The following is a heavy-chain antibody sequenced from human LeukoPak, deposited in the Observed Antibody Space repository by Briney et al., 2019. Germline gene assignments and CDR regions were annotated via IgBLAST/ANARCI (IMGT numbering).Heavy chain of an antibody. CDR2: VSYDGSNK. D-gene: IGHD3-10*01. Sequence: PGGSLRLSCEASGFTFSSYSMNWVRQAPGKGLEWVAVVSYDGSNKYYADSVKGRFTISRDNSKNTLYLQMNSLRAEDTAVYYCARDSMVRGLIYYYYYYMDVWGKGTTVTVSS. J-gene: IGHJ6*03. CDR1: GFTFSSYS. V-gene: IGHV3-30*03. CDR3: ARDSMVRGLIYYYYYYMDV.